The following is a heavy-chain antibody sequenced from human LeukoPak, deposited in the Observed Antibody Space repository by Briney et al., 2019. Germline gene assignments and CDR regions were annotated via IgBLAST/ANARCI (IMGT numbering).Heavy chain of an antibody. V-gene: IGHV1-8*01. Sequence: ASVKVSCKASGYTFTSYDINWVRQATGQGLEWLGWMNPNSGNTGYAQKFQGRVAMTRDSSIGTAYLELSSLSSDDTAVYYCVRGDNVVSTAMLLLRYWGQGTLVAVSS. CDR2: MNPNSGNT. CDR1: GYTFTSYD. D-gene: IGHD2-21*02. J-gene: IGHJ1*01. CDR3: VRGDNVVSTAMLLLRY.